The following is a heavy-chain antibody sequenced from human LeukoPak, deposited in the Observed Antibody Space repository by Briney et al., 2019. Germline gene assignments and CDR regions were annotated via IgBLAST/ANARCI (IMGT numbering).Heavy chain of an antibody. D-gene: IGHD3-9*01. CDR1: GFTFSSHA. Sequence: GGSLRLSCAASGFTFSSHAMSWVRQAPGKGLEWVSAISGSGGSTYYADSVKGRFTISRDNSKNTLYLQMNSLRAEDTAVYYCAKKEDDILTGPYAFDIWGQGTMVTVSS. J-gene: IGHJ3*02. V-gene: IGHV3-23*01. CDR3: AKKEDDILTGPYAFDI. CDR2: ISGSGGST.